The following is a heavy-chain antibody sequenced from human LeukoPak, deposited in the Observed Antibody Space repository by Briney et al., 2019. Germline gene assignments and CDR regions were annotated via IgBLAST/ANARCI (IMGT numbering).Heavy chain of an antibody. CDR2: ISGRGGST. D-gene: IGHD1-26*01. Sequence: GGSLRLSCAASGFTFSSYAMSWVRQAPGKGLEWVSAISGRGGSTYYADSVKGRFTISRDNSKNTLYLQMNSLRAEDTAVYYCAKVVGATISLSGAGAFDYWGQGTLVTVSS. CDR3: AKVVGATISLSGAGAFDY. CDR1: GFTFSSYA. J-gene: IGHJ4*02. V-gene: IGHV3-23*01.